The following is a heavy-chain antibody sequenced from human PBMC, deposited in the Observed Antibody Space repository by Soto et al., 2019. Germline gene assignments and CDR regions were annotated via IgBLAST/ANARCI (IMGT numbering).Heavy chain of an antibody. J-gene: IGHJ4*02. Sequence: QVLLQESGPGLVQPSGTLSLSCVVSGVSISSNYYWVWVRQPPGKGLEWLGDISHIGSVNNNPSLKSRVTISTDKSQNQFSLKVNSVTAADTAVYDCARSFGWYAIDYWGQGTLVLVSS. D-gene: IGHD6-19*01. CDR2: ISHIGSV. CDR1: GVSISSNYY. CDR3: ARSFGWYAIDY. V-gene: IGHV4-4*02.